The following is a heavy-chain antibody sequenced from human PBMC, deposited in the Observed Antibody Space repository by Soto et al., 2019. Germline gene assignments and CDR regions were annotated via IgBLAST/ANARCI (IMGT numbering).Heavy chain of an antibody. J-gene: IGHJ4*02. CDR3: ASDILTGSGY. CDR2: IWYYGSNK. CDR1: GFTFSSYG. V-gene: IGHV3-33*01. Sequence: QVQLVESGGGVVQPGRSLRLSCAASGFTFSSYGMHWVRQAPGKGLEWVAAIWYYGSNKYYADSVKGRFTISRDNSKNTLYLQMNSRRAEDTAVYYCASDILTGSGYWGQGTLVTVSS. D-gene: IGHD3-9*01.